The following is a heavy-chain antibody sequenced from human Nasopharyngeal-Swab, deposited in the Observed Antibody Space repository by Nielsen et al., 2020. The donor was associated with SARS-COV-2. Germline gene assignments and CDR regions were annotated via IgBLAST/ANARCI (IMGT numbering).Heavy chain of an antibody. CDR1: GYTFTSYY. J-gene: IGHJ5*02. CDR2: INPSGGST. V-gene: IGHV1-46*01. CDR3: AKEQYYDFWSGSPDP. D-gene: IGHD3-3*01. Sequence: ASVKVSCKASGYTFTSYYMHWLRQAPGQGLEWMGIINPSGGSTSYAQKFQGRVTMTRDTSTSTVYMELSSLRSEDAAVYYCAKEQYYDFWSGSPDPWGQGTLVTVSS.